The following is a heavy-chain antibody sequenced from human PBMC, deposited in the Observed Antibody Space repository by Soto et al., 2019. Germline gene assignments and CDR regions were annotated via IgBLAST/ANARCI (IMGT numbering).Heavy chain of an antibody. V-gene: IGHV4-39*01. CDR1: GGSISSSSYY. CDR2: IYYSGST. J-gene: IGHJ4*02. D-gene: IGHD5-12*01. Sequence: NPSETLSLTCTVSGGSISSSSYYWGWIRQPPGKGLEWIGSIYYSGSTYYNPSLKSRVTISVDTSKNQFSLKLSSVTAADTAVYYCARPLNGYNWIFDYWGQGTLVTVSS. CDR3: ARPLNGYNWIFDY.